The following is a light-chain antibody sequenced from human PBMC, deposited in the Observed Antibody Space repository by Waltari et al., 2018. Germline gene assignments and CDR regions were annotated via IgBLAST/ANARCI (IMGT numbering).Light chain of an antibody. V-gene: IGLV2-14*01. CDR3: SSYTSSSVV. CDR1: SSHLGCYNY. J-gene: IGLJ2*01. CDR2: EVS. Sequence: QSALPQPASVSGSPGQSIPIPRTGTSSHLGCYNYASWYQQHPGKAPQLMIYEVSNRPSGVSNRFSGSKSGNTASLTISGLQAEDEADYYCSSYTSSSVVFGGGTKLTVL.